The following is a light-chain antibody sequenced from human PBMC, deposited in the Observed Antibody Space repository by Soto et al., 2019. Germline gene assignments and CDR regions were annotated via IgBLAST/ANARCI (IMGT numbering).Light chain of an antibody. V-gene: IGKV1-33*01. CDR1: QNINNY. CDR3: QQYENLPT. CDR2: DAS. Sequence: DIQMTQSPSSLSASVVDRVTITYQASQNINNYLNWYQQKPGRAPKLLTYDASNLEAGVPSRFRGSGSGTDFTFTISRLQPEDIATYYCQQYENLPTFGQGTRLEI. J-gene: IGKJ5*01.